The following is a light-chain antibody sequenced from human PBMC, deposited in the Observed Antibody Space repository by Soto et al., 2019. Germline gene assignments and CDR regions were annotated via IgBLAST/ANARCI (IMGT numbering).Light chain of an antibody. CDR2: DAS. CDR1: QSVSSY. J-gene: IGKJ4*01. Sequence: EIVMTQSPATLSVSPGERATLPCRASQSVSSYLAWYQQKPGQAPRFLIYDASNRATGIPARFSGSGSGTDFTLTISSLEPEDFAVYYCQQRSNWLTFGGGTKVDIK. V-gene: IGKV3-11*01. CDR3: QQRSNWLT.